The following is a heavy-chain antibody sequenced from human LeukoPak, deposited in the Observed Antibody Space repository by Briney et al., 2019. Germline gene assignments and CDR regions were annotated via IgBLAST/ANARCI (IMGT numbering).Heavy chain of an antibody. J-gene: IGHJ6*03. CDR1: GFTFSTYT. Sequence: PGGSLDLSGAASGFTFSTYTMNWVRQAPGKGLEGVSYISSSSSTIYYADSVKGRFTISRDNGKNSLYLQMNSLRAEDTAVYYCASSTPEYLYYYMDVWGKGTTVTVSS. D-gene: IGHD2/OR15-2a*01. V-gene: IGHV3-48*01. CDR3: ASSTPEYLYYYMDV. CDR2: ISSSSSTI.